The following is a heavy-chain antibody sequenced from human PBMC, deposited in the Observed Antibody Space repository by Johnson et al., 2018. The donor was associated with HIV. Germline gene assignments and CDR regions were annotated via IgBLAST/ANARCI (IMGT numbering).Heavy chain of an antibody. J-gene: IGHJ3*02. CDR2: ISYDGGNK. CDR3: ARDSARTYYYGSGSPPSAFDI. V-gene: IGHV3-30*03. D-gene: IGHD3-10*01. CDR1: RFTFSSYG. Sequence: QVLLVESGGGVVQPGRSLRLSCAASRFTFSSYGMHWVRQAPGKGLEWVAVISYDGGNKYYADSVKGRFTISRDNSKNTLYLQMNSLRAEDTAVYYCARDSARTYYYGSGSPPSAFDIWGQGTMVTVSS.